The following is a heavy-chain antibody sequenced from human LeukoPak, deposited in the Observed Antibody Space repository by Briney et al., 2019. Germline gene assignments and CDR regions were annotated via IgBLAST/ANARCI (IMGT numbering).Heavy chain of an antibody. V-gene: IGHV1-3*01. D-gene: IGHD3-22*01. Sequence: ASVKVSCKASGYTFTSYAMHWVRQAPGQRLEWMGWINAGNGNTKYSQKFQGRVTITRDTSASTAYMELSSLRSEDTAVYYCAREPEYYYDSSGYSQGGWGQGTLVTVSS. CDR3: AREPEYYYDSSGYSQGG. J-gene: IGHJ4*02. CDR1: GYTFTSYA. CDR2: INAGNGNT.